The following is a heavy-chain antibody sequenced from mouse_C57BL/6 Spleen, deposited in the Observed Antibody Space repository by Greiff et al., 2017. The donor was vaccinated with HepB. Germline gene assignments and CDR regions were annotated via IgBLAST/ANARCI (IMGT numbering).Heavy chain of an antibody. D-gene: IGHD2-4*01. CDR3: ARKGYDYDFDY. CDR1: GYTFTDYY. V-gene: IGHV1-76*01. J-gene: IGHJ2*01. CDR2: IYPGGGNT. Sequence: VKLQESGAELVRPGASVKLSCKASGYTFTDYYINWVKQRPGQGLEWIARIYPGGGNTYYNEKFKGKATLTAEKSSSTAYMQLSSLTSEDSAVYFCARKGYDYDFDYWGQGTTLTVSS.